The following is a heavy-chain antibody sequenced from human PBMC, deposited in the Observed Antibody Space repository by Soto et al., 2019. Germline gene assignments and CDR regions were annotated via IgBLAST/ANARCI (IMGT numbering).Heavy chain of an antibody. CDR3: ARNYNSGTYFGY. D-gene: IGHD3-10*01. CDR2: IYNSGSA. Sequence: SETLSLTCTVSGGSISSSTYFWAWIRQPPGKGLEWIGSIYNSGSAYHNPSLKSRVTISVDTSNNQFSLKLSSVTAADTAVYYCARNYNSGTYFGYWGQGTLVTVSS. CDR1: GGSISSSTYF. J-gene: IGHJ4*02. V-gene: IGHV4-39*01.